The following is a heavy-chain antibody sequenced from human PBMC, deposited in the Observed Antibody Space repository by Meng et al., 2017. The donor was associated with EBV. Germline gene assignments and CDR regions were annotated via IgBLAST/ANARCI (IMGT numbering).Heavy chain of an antibody. J-gene: IGHJ4*02. CDR3: AKVNQLLGGNDY. D-gene: IGHD1-26*01. V-gene: IGHV3-23*01. CDR1: GFTFSSYA. CDR2: ISGSGGST. Sequence: VEALGAGGGLVQPGGALRLSCAASGFTFSSYAMSWVRQAPGKGLEWVSAISGSGGSTYYADSVKGRFTISRDNSKNTLYLQMNSLRAEDTAVYYCAKVNQLLGGNDYWGQGTLVTVSS.